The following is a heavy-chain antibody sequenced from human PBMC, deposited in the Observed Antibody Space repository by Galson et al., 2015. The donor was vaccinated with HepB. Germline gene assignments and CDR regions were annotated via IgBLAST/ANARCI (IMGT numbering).Heavy chain of an antibody. Sequence: SLRLSCAASGFTFSSYGMHWVRQAPGKGLEWVAVISYDGSNKYYADSVKGRFTIYRDNSKNTLYLQMNSLRAEDTAVYYCAKDLGRISPTYCDYIWGSYLPSYYFDYWCQGSLVTVSS. CDR1: GFTFSSYG. CDR2: ISYDGSNK. V-gene: IGHV3-30*18. D-gene: IGHD3-16*01. J-gene: IGHJ4*02. CDR3: AKDLGRISPTYCDYIWGSYLPSYYFDY.